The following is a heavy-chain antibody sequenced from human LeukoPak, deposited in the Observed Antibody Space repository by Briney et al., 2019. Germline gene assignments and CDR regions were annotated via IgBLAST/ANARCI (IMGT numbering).Heavy chain of an antibody. V-gene: IGHV1-46*01. CDR1: GYTFTSNY. J-gene: IGHJ4*02. D-gene: IGHD3-3*01. Sequence: ASVKVSCKASGYTFTSNYMHWVRQAPGQGLEWMGIINPSGGSTSYAQKFHGRVTMTRDTSTSTVYMELSSLRSEDSTGYYCARGATIFGEAASDYWGQGTLVTVSS. CDR3: ARGATIFGEAASDY. CDR2: INPSGGST.